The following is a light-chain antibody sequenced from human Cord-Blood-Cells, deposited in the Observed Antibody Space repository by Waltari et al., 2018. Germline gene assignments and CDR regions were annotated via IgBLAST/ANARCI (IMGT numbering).Light chain of an antibody. Sequence: SYELTQPPSVSVSPGQTARITCSGDALPKPYAYWYQQKPGQAPLLVIYKDSERPSGIPERFSGSSSGTTVTLTISGVQAEDEADYYCQSADSSGTYWVFGGGTKLTVL. CDR1: ALPKPY. CDR2: KDS. CDR3: QSADSSGTYWV. J-gene: IGLJ3*02. V-gene: IGLV3-25*03.